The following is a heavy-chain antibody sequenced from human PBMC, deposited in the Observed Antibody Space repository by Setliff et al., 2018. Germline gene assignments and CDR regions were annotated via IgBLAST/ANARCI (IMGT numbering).Heavy chain of an antibody. CDR2: INTGGGSS. J-gene: IGHJ4*02. CDR1: GYSLVTHY. D-gene: IGHD6-13*01. V-gene: IGHV1-46*01. Sequence: ASVKVSCKASGYSLVTHYMHWVRQAPGQGLEWMGLINTGGGSSSYAPKFQGRVTMTRDTSTSTVYMEVNILGSEDTAAYFCARAGLASAGRKGVFDHWGQGTLVTVSS. CDR3: ARAGLASAGRKGVFDH.